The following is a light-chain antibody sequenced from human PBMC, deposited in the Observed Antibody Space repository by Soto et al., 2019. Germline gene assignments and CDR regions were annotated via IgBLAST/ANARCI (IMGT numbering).Light chain of an antibody. V-gene: IGKV1-5*01. Sequence: DIQMTQSPSTLSASVGDRVTITCRASQSISSWLAWYQQKPGKAPKLLIYDASSMESGVPSRLSGSGSGTEFTLTISSLQPDDFATYYCQQYNSYPWTFGQGTQ. CDR2: DAS. J-gene: IGKJ1*01. CDR3: QQYNSYPWT. CDR1: QSISSW.